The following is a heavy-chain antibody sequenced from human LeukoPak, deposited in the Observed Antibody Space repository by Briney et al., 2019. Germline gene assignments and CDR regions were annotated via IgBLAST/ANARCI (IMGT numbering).Heavy chain of an antibody. CDR3: ARVQLWSSFFDY. V-gene: IGHV1-2*02. D-gene: IGHD5-18*01. CDR2: INPNSGGT. Sequence: ASVKVSCKASGYTFTGYYMHWVRQAPGQGLEWMGWINPNSGGTNYAQKFQGRVTMTRDTSISTAYMELSRLRSDDTAVYCCARVQLWSSFFDYWGQGTLVTVSS. J-gene: IGHJ4*02. CDR1: GYTFTGYY.